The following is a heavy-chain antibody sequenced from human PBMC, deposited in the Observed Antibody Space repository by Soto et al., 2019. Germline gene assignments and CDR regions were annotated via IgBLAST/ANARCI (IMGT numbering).Heavy chain of an antibody. V-gene: IGHV4-34*01. Sequence: QVQLQQWGAGLLKPSETLSLTCAAYGGSFSGYYWSWIRQPPGKGLEWIGEINHSGSTNYNPSLKSRVTISVDTSKNQFSLKLSSVTDADTAVYYCARGSQYCSSTSCYGWFDPWGQGTLVTVSS. D-gene: IGHD2-2*01. CDR2: INHSGST. J-gene: IGHJ5*02. CDR1: GGSFSGYY. CDR3: ARGSQYCSSTSCYGWFDP.